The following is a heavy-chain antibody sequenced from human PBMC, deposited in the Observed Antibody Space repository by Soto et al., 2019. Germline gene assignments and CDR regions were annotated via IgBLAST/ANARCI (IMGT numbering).Heavy chain of an antibody. CDR3: ARDSPLGYDSSGYYGEFDY. J-gene: IGHJ4*02. CDR1: VFTFSSYS. CDR2: ISGSSSTI. V-gene: IGHV3-48*02. D-gene: IGHD3-22*01. Sequence: WWSLRLSCAASVFTFSSYSMNWFRQAPGKGLEWVSYISGSSSTIYYADSVKGRFTISRDNAKNSLYLQMNSLRDEDTAVYYCARDSPLGYDSSGYYGEFDYWGQGTLVTVSS.